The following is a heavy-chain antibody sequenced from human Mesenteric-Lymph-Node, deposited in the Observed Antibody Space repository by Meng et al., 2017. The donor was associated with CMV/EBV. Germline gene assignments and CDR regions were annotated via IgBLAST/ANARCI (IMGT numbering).Heavy chain of an antibody. J-gene: IGHJ4*02. V-gene: IGHV3-11*01. D-gene: IGHD2-2*01. CDR3: ARDVMEVVFDY. CDR1: GLTLSDYY. Sequence: GESLKISCAASGLTLSDYYMSWIRQAPGKGLEWILYISNSDGTIYYADSVKGRFTISRDNAKNSLYLQTNNLRAEDTAVYYCARDVMEVVFDYWGQGTLVTVSS. CDR2: ISNSDGTI.